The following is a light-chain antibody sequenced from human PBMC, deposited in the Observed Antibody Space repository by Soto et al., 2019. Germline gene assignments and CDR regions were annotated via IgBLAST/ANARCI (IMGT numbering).Light chain of an antibody. CDR3: QRYNDWPPWT. J-gene: IGKJ1*01. Sequence: EIVMTQSPATLSVSPGERANLCCRASQNVGTSLACYQQIPGQPPRLLSHGASIRATGVPARFTGSGSGTEFTLTIRGLQSEDLAGYYCQRYNDWPPWTFGQGNKVEIK. CDR2: GAS. V-gene: IGKV3-15*01. CDR1: QNVGTS.